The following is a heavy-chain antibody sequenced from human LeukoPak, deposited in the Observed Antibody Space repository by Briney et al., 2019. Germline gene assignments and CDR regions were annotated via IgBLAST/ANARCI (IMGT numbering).Heavy chain of an antibody. Sequence: AETLSLTCAVYGVYFSGYYWSWIRQPPGKGLDWIGEINHSGSTHYNPPLQSRVTISVATPKSQFSLKLSSVTAPDTAVYYCASLEYRITMVRGVILSYNWFDPWGQGTLVTVSS. CDR3: ASLEYRITMVRGVILSYNWFDP. D-gene: IGHD3-10*01. V-gene: IGHV4-34*01. CDR2: INHSGST. CDR1: GVYFSGYY. J-gene: IGHJ5*02.